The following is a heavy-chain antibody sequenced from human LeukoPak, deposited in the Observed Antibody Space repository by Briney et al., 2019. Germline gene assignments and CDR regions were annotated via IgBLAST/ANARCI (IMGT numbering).Heavy chain of an antibody. CDR3: ARGRGDYDILTGERLYYYYGMDV. V-gene: IGHV4-59*01. J-gene: IGHJ6*02. D-gene: IGHD3-9*01. Sequence: SETLSPTCTVSGGSISSYCWSWIRQPPGKGLEWIGYIYYRGNTNYNPSLKSRVTISVDTSKNQFSLNLSSVTAADTAVYYCARGRGDYDILTGERLYYYYGMDVWGQGTTVTVSS. CDR2: IYYRGNT. CDR1: GGSISSYC.